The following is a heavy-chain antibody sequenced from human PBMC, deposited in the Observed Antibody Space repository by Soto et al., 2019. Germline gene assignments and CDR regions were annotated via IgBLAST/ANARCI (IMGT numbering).Heavy chain of an antibody. J-gene: IGHJ6*02. CDR2: ISYDGSNK. D-gene: IGHD6-13*01. CDR3: ARARGEQQLVRYYYYGMDV. Sequence: GGSLRLSCAASGFTFSSYAMHWVRQAPGKGLEWVAVISYDGSNKYYADSVKGRFTISRDNSKNTLYLQMNSLRAEDTAVYYCARARGEQQLVRYYYYGMDVWGQGTTVTVSS. V-gene: IGHV3-30-3*01. CDR1: GFTFSSYA.